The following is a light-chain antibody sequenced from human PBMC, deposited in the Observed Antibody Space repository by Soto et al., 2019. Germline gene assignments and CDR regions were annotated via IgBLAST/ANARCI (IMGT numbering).Light chain of an antibody. Sequence: VSCRASQSVSSYLAWYQQKPGQAPRLLIYDASNRATGIPARFSGSGSGTDFTLTISSLETEDFAVYYCQQSSNSVTFGQGTRLEIK. CDR3: QQSSNSVT. CDR1: QSVSSY. J-gene: IGKJ5*01. V-gene: IGKV3-11*01. CDR2: DAS.